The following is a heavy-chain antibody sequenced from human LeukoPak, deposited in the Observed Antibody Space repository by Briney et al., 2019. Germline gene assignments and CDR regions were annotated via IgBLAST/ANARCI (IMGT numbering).Heavy chain of an antibody. CDR3: ARTTNAFDY. J-gene: IGHJ4*02. CDR2: ISSSSTTI. Sequence: PGGSLRLSCAASGFTFSSYSMNWVRQAPGKGLEWVSYISSSSTTIYYADSVKGRFTISRDNSKNTLYLQMNSLRAEDTAVYYCARTTNAFDYWGQGTLVTVSS. V-gene: IGHV3-48*01. D-gene: IGHD1-1*01. CDR1: GFTFSSYS.